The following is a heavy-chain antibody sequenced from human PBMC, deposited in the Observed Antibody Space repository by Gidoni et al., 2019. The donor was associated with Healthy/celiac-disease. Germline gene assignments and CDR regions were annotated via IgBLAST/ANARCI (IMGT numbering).Heavy chain of an antibody. CDR1: GYTFTGYY. V-gene: IGHV1-2*02. D-gene: IGHD6-19*01. CDR2: INPNSGGT. CDR3: ARSLFSSGWALYLH. Sequence: QVQLVQSGAEVKKPGASVKVSCKASGYTFTGYYMHWVRQAPGQGLEWMGWINPNSGGTNYAQKCQGRVTMTRDTSISTAYMELSRLRSDDTAVYYCARSLFSSGWALYLHWGQGTLVTVSS. J-gene: IGHJ4*02.